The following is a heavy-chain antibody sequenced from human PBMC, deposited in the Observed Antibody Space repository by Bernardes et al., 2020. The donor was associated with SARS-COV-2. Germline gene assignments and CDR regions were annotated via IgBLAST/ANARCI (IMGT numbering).Heavy chain of an antibody. D-gene: IGHD3-9*01. CDR1: GDSIRTSDYY. CDR2: RYRDGST. J-gene: IGHJ6*02. CDR3: ARHVYSYDITGGMDV. Sequence: ETLSLTCSASGDSIRTSDYYWCWIRRPPGKGLEWIGSRYRDGSTYYDPSLKSRVTISADTSTNQFSLKLTSVTSTDTAVYFCARHVYSYDITGGMDVWGQGTTVTVSS. V-gene: IGHV4-39*01.